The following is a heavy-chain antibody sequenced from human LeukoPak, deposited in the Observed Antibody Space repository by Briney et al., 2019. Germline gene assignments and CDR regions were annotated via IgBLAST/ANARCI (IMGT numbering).Heavy chain of an antibody. Sequence: GGSLRLSCAASGFTFSSYSMNWVRQAPGKGLEWVSSISSSSSYIYYADSVKGRFTISRDNAKNSLYLQTNSLRAEDTAVYYCARGRIAVAGQEKIDYWGQGTLVTVSS. CDR3: ARGRIAVAGQEKIDY. CDR1: GFTFSSYS. V-gene: IGHV3-21*01. CDR2: ISSSSSYI. D-gene: IGHD6-19*01. J-gene: IGHJ4*02.